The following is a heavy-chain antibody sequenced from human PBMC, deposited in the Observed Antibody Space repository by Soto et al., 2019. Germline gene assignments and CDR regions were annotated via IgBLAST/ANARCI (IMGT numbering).Heavy chain of an antibody. J-gene: IGHJ4*02. D-gene: IGHD3-22*01. CDR2: IYNSGST. CDR1: GGSISGYY. V-gene: IGHV4-4*08. Sequence: PSETLSLTCTVPGGSISGYYWIWMRQPPGKGLEWIGYIYNSGSTNYNPALKSRVTISVDTSKNHFSLNLSSVTAADTAVYYCARVDSSGGLDSWGQGILVTVSS. CDR3: ARVDSSGGLDS.